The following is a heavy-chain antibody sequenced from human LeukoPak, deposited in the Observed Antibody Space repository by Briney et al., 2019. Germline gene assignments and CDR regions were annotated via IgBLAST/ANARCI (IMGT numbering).Heavy chain of an antibody. Sequence: GGSLRLSCAGSGLTFSSYGMSWVRQAPGKGLEWVSAISDSGGSTYYADSVKGRFTISRDNSKNTLYLQVNSLRAEDTAVYYCAKDFALWFRELDYWGQGTLVTVSS. D-gene: IGHD3-10*01. J-gene: IGHJ4*02. CDR3: AKDFALWFRELDY. CDR1: GLTFSSYG. V-gene: IGHV3-23*01. CDR2: ISDSGGST.